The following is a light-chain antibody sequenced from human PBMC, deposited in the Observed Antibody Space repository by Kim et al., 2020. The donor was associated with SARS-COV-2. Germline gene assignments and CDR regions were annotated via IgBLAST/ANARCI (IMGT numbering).Light chain of an antibody. Sequence: ASVGDRVTITCQASPDISNYLNLYQQKPGTAPKLLIYDASNLETGVPSRFSGSGSGTDFTFTISSLQPEDIATYYCQQYDNRPITFGQGTRLEIK. V-gene: IGKV1-33*01. CDR2: DAS. CDR1: PDISNY. J-gene: IGKJ5*01. CDR3: QQYDNRPIT.